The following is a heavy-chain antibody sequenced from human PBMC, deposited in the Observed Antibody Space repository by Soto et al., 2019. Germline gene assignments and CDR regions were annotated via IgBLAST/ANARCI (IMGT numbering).Heavy chain of an antibody. CDR1: GDSISSYY. J-gene: IGHJ4*02. Sequence: HVQLQESGPGLGKPSETLSLICTVSGDSISSYYWSWIRQPPGKGLEWIGFIYYTGSTNYNPSLKSRVTIALDTSTNQLSLKLSSVTAADTAVYYCARRAGAVPGRIDFWGQGTQVTVSS. CDR2: IYYTGST. CDR3: ARRAGAVPGRIDF. V-gene: IGHV4-59*08. D-gene: IGHD6-19*01.